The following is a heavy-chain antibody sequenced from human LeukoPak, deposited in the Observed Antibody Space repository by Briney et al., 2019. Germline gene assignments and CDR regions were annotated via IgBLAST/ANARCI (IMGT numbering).Heavy chain of an antibody. CDR1: GFTFSIYS. Sequence: GGSPRLSCAASGFTFSIYSMHWVRQAPGKGLEWVAVISYDGSNKYYADSVKGRFTISRDNSKNTLYLQMNSLRAEDTAVYYCAKIIEVDLGDYWGQGTLVTVSS. CDR3: AKIIEVDLGDY. CDR2: ISYDGSNK. V-gene: IGHV3-30*18. D-gene: IGHD2-15*01. J-gene: IGHJ4*02.